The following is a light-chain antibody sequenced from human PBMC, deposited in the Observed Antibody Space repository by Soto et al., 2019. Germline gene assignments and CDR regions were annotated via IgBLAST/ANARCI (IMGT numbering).Light chain of an antibody. V-gene: IGKV1-5*01. CDR3: QQYNSYSPWT. Sequence: DIQMTQSHSTLSASVGDRVTITCRASRSISSWLAWYQQKPGKAPKLLIYDASSLESGVPSRFSGSGSGTEFTLTISSLQPDDFATYYCQQYNSYSPWTFGQGTKVDIK. CDR2: DAS. CDR1: RSISSW. J-gene: IGKJ1*01.